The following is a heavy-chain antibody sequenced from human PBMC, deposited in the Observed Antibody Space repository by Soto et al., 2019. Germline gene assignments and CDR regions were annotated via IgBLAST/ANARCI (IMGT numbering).Heavy chain of an antibody. J-gene: IGHJ4*02. D-gene: IGHD3-10*01. V-gene: IGHV4-31*03. Sequence: SETLSLTCTVSGGSISSGGYYWTWIRQHPGKGLEWIGYNYYSGSTYYNPSLKSRVTISVDTSKNQFSLKLSSVTAADTAVYYCARSPYYGSGVTPFDYWGQGTLVTVSS. CDR2: NYYSGST. CDR1: GGSISSGGYY. CDR3: ARSPYYGSGVTPFDY.